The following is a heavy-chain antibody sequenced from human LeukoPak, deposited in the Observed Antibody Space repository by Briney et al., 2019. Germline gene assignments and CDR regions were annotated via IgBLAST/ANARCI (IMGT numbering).Heavy chain of an antibody. CDR1: QFRFPFSHYG. D-gene: IGHD4-11*01. CDR3: AKDAQRGFDYSNSLEY. Sequence: GKPLTLSCVASQFRFPFSHYGMHWVRQAPGRGLEWVAVIWSDGTNQYYADSVKGRFTISRDNSKNTVYLQMNSLRAEDTAVYFCAKDAQRGFDYSNSLEYWGQGTLVTVSS. J-gene: IGHJ4*02. CDR2: IWSDGTNQ. V-gene: IGHV3-33*06.